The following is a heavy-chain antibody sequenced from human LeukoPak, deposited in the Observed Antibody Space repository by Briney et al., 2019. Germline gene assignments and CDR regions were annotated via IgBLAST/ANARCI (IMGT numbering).Heavy chain of an antibody. V-gene: IGHV1-69*05. CDR3: ARIDVEGDFDY. D-gene: IGHD2-21*01. Sequence: IGWIIPIFGTPNYAQKFHARVTIPTDQSTTTAYMELSSLRSEDTAVYYCARIDVEGDFDYWGQGTLVTVSS. CDR2: IIPIFGTP. J-gene: IGHJ4*02.